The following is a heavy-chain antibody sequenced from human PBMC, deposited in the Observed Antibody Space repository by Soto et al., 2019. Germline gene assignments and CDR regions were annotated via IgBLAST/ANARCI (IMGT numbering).Heavy chain of an antibody. Sequence: EVQLLESGGGLVQPGGSLRLSCVASGFSFGTYAMTWVRQVPGKGLEWVSTISGGIGSTFYADSVKGRFTISRDISKKMLFLPMNGLTGEDTGPSYFAKGAARYFDSWGRGPLVTVSS. CDR2: ISGGIGST. V-gene: IGHV3-23*01. CDR3: AKGAARYFDS. J-gene: IGHJ4*02. D-gene: IGHD1-26*01. CDR1: GFSFGTYA.